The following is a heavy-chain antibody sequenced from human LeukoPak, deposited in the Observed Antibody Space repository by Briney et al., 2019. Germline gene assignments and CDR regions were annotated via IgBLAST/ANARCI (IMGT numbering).Heavy chain of an antibody. V-gene: IGHV1-69*13. CDR2: IIPIFGTA. Sequence: ASVKVSCKASGGTFSSYAISWVRQAPGQGLEWMGGIIPIFGTANYAQKFQGRVTITADESTSTAYMELSSLRSGDTAVYYCARESRRYCSGGSCYRVHYNWFDPWGQGTLVTVSS. CDR1: GGTFSSYA. CDR3: ARESRRYCSGGSCYRVHYNWFDP. D-gene: IGHD2-15*01. J-gene: IGHJ5*02.